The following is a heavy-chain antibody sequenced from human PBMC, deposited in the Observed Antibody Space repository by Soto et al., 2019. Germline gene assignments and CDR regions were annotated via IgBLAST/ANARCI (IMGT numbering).Heavy chain of an antibody. CDR2: IIPILGIA. V-gene: IGHV1-69*02. Sequence: QVQLVQSGAEVKKPGSSVKVSCKASGGTFSSYTISWVRQAPGQGLEWMGRIIPILGIANYAQKFQGRVTITADKSTSTADMELSSRRSEDTAGYYCASERRYGMDVWGQGTTVTVSS. CDR3: ASERRYGMDV. J-gene: IGHJ6*02. CDR1: GGTFSSYT. D-gene: IGHD1-1*01.